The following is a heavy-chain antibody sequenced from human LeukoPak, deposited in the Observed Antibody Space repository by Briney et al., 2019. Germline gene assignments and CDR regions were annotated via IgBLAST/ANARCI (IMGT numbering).Heavy chain of an antibody. Sequence: KPSETLSLTCAVYGGSFSGYYWSWIRQPPGKGLEWIGEINHSGSTNYNPSLKSRVTISVDTSKNQFSLKLSSVTAADTATYYCARETRLTGFFGGLGFNYWGQGTLVTVSS. CDR3: ARETRLTGFFGGLGFNY. D-gene: IGHD3-16*01. CDR1: GGSFSGYY. V-gene: IGHV4-34*01. CDR2: INHSGST. J-gene: IGHJ4*02.